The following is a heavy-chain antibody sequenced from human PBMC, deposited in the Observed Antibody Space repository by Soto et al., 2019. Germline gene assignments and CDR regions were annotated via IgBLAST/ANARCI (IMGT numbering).Heavy chain of an antibody. CDR2: ISYDDINK. D-gene: IGHD3-9*01. CDR3: ARGLVTATGFDD. CDR1: GFTFNNYA. J-gene: IGHJ4*02. V-gene: IGHV3-30-3*01. Sequence: LRLSCAASGFTFNNYAMHWVRQAPGKGLEWVAVISYDDINKYYADSVKGRFTISRDNSKNTLYLQMNSLRTEDTAVYFCARGLVTATGFDDWGQGTLVTVSS.